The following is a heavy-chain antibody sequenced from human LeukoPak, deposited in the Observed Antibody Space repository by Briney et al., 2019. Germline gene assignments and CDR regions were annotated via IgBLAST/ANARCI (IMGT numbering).Heavy chain of an antibody. Sequence: GGSLRLSCAASGFTFDDYATHWVRQAPGKGLEWVSGISWNSGSIGYADSVKGRFTISRDNAKNSLYLQMNSLRAEDMALYYCAKGARGTYYYYMDVWGKGTTVTVSS. V-gene: IGHV3-9*03. CDR2: ISWNSGSI. CDR3: AKGARGTYYYYMDV. D-gene: IGHD3-10*01. J-gene: IGHJ6*03. CDR1: GFTFDDYA.